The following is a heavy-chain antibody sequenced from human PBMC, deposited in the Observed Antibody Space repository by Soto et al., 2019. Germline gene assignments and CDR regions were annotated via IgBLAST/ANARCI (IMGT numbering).Heavy chain of an antibody. D-gene: IGHD3-3*01. Sequence: QVQVVQSGDEVKETGASVRVSCKTSGYSFTAYGISWVRQAPGQGLVWMAWISCYNGKTKSAQKVQGRDTMTTDTSKSTAYMEVRSLRSDDTAIYYCARDAPPPELRFLEWHNYDYNGMDVWGQGTTVTVSS. CDR3: ARDAPPPELRFLEWHNYDYNGMDV. V-gene: IGHV1-18*01. CDR1: GYSFTAYG. J-gene: IGHJ6*02. CDR2: ISCYNGKT.